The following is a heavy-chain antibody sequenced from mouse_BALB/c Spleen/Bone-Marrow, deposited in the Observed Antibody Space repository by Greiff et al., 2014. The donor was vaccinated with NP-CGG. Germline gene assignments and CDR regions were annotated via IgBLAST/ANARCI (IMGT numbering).Heavy chain of an antibody. D-gene: IGHD2-4*01. CDR2: IDTSDSYT. J-gene: IGHJ4*01. CDR3: ARRDDYDVRAMDY. V-gene: IGHV1-69*01. CDR1: GYTFTDYW. Sequence: VQLQQSGAELVMPGASVKMSCKASGYTFTDYWMHWVKQRPGQGLEWIGAIDTSDSYTSYNQKFKGKATLTVDEPSSTAYMQLSSLTSEDSAVYYRARRDDYDVRAMDYWGQGTSVTVSS.